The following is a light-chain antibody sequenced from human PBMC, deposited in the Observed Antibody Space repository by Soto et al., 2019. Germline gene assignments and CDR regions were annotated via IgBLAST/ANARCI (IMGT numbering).Light chain of an antibody. J-gene: IGKJ4*01. CDR3: QQYGYLVT. V-gene: IGKV3-20*01. Sequence: IVLTQSPGTLSLSPGERATLSCRASQSLRSSLAWYQQKPGQAPRLLIYGASNRATGIPDRFSGSGSGTDFTLTISRLEPEDFAMYYCQQYGYLVTFGGGTKVDIK. CDR2: GAS. CDR1: QSLRSS.